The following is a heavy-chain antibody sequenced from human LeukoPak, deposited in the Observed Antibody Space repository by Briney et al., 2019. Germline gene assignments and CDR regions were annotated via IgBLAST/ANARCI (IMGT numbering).Heavy chain of an antibody. CDR1: GFTFSSYW. CDR2: IKQDGSEK. D-gene: IGHD5-12*01. Sequence: GGSLRLSCVVFGFTFSSYWMNWVRQAPGKGLEWVANIKQDGSEKYYVDSVKGRFTISRDNAKNSLYLQMNSLRAEDTAVYYCALAVTKYGGYAWGQGTLVTVSS. CDR3: ALAVTKYGGYA. J-gene: IGHJ4*02. V-gene: IGHV3-7*01.